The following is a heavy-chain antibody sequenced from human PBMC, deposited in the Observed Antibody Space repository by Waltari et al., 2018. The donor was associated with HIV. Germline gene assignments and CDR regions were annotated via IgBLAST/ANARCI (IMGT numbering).Heavy chain of an antibody. J-gene: IGHJ4*02. CDR2: INTNTGNP. CDR1: GYTFSKHA. CDR3: ARAREWELLYPIDY. V-gene: IGHV7-4-1*02. D-gene: IGHD1-26*01. Sequence: QVQLVQSGSELQKPGASVKVSCKASGYTFSKHAMNWVRQAPGKGLEWMGWINTNTGNPTYAQGFTGRFVFSLDTSVSTAYLQISSLKTEDTAVYYCARAREWELLYPIDYWGQGTLVTVS.